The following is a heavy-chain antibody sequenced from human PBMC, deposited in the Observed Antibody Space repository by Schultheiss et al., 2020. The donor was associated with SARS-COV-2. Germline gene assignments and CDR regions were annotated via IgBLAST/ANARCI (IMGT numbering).Heavy chain of an antibody. CDR1: GASISSYY. CDR2: IYYSGSA. J-gene: IGHJ4*02. Sequence: SETLSLTCTVSGASISSYYWSWIRQPPGKGLEWIGYIYYSGSANYNPSLKSRVFISVDTSQNQFSLQLNSVTAADTAVYFCARGGWGIGHWGQGTLITVSS. D-gene: IGHD3-16*01. V-gene: IGHV4-59*01. CDR3: ARGGWGIGH.